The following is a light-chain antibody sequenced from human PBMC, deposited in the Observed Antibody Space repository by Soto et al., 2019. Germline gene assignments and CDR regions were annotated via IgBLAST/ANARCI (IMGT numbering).Light chain of an antibody. Sequence: ETVLTQSPGTPSLPPGERATLSCRASQSVTTSYLAWYQQKPGQAPRLLIYGALSRATGIPDRFSGSGSGTDFTLTISRLEPEDFAVYYCQQYGSSPWTFGQGTKVDIK. CDR1: QSVTTSY. CDR3: QQYGSSPWT. CDR2: GAL. J-gene: IGKJ1*01. V-gene: IGKV3-20*01.